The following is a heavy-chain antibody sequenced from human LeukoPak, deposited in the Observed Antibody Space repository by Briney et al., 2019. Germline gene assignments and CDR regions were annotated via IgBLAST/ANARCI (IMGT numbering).Heavy chain of an antibody. Sequence: ASVKVSCKASGYTFTSYGISWVRQAPGQGLEWMGWINAYNGNTNYAQKLQGRVTMTTDTSTTTSYMELRSLISDDTAVYYCARDRGYDYGKSYYYYGMDVGGQGTTVTVSS. CDR1: GYTFTSYG. CDR3: ARDRGYDYGKSYYYYGMDV. J-gene: IGHJ6*02. CDR2: INAYNGNT. D-gene: IGHD5-12*01. V-gene: IGHV1-18*01.